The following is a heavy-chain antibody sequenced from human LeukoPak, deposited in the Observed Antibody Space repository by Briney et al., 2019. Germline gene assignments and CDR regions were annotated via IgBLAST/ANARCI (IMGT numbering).Heavy chain of an antibody. Sequence: KSSETLSLTCTVSGGSISSYYWSWIRQPPGKGLEWIGYIYYSGSTNYNPSLKSRVTISVDTSKNQFSLKLSSVTAAGTAVYYCARHASSSWYLANFDYWGQGTLVTVSS. CDR3: ARHASSSWYLANFDY. J-gene: IGHJ4*02. D-gene: IGHD6-13*01. V-gene: IGHV4-59*08. CDR1: GGSISSYY. CDR2: IYYSGST.